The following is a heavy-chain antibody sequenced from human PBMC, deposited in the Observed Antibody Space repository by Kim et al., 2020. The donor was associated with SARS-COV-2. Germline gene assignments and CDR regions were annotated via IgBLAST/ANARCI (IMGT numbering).Heavy chain of an antibody. Sequence: ASVKVSCKASGYTFTSYGISWVRQAPGQGLEWMGWISAYNGNTNYAQKLQGRVTMTTDTSTSTAYMELRSLRSDDTAVYYCARAGPERGIVVVVAARVFDYWGQGTLVTVSS. CDR2: ISAYNGNT. V-gene: IGHV1-18*01. CDR1: GYTFTSYG. J-gene: IGHJ4*02. D-gene: IGHD2-15*01. CDR3: ARAGPERGIVVVVAARVFDY.